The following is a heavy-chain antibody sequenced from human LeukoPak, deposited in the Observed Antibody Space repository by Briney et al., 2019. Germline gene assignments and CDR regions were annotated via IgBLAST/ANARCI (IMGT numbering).Heavy chain of an antibody. V-gene: IGHV4-59*01. Sequence: PSETLSLTCTVSGGSTSGYYWSWIRQPPGKGLEWIGYINNIGMTNYNPSLKNRVTISVDRSKNQVSLKLRSVTAADTAVFYCARLRFLEWFHAFDMWGQGTMVTVSS. CDR3: ARLRFLEWFHAFDM. CDR2: INNIGMT. CDR1: GGSTSGYY. D-gene: IGHD3-3*01. J-gene: IGHJ3*02.